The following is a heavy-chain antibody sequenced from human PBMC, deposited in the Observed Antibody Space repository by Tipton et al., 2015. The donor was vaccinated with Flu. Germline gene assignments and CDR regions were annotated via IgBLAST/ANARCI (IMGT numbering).Heavy chain of an antibody. Sequence: SLRLSCAASGFTFSSYEMNWVRQAPGKGLEWVSYISSSGSTIYYADSVKGRFTISRDNAKNSLYLQMNSLRAEDTAVYYCARDIVVPARRLLPYYYSYGMDVWGQGTTVTVSS. D-gene: IGHD2-2*01. CDR3: ARDIVVPARRLLPYYYSYGMDV. J-gene: IGHJ6*02. CDR2: ISSSGSTI. V-gene: IGHV3-48*03. CDR1: GFTFSSYE.